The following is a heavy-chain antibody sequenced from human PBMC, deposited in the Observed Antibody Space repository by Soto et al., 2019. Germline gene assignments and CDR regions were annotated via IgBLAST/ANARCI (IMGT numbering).Heavy chain of an antibody. Sequence: PSETLSLTCTVSGGSISSNTYFWGWIRQPPGKGLEWIGSIYYGGSTYYNPSLKSRVTISVDTSKNRFSLKLNSVTAADTAVYYCARHGRRYTTGWYLNYFDPWGQGTQVTVS. CDR3: ARHGRRYTTGWYLNYFDP. D-gene: IGHD6-19*01. V-gene: IGHV4-39*01. J-gene: IGHJ5*02. CDR2: IYYGGST. CDR1: GGSISSNTYF.